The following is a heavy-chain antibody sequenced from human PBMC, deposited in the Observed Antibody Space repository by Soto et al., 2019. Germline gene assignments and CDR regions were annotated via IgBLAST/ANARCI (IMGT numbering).Heavy chain of an antibody. Sequence: PGGSLRLSCAASGITVSSRFMSWVRQAPGKGLEWVSLLYSGGSTYYADSVKGRFTISRDNSKNTLYLQMNSLRAEDTAVYYCGSRPGVLVPPAVFPLDYWGQGTLVTVSS. D-gene: IGHD2-2*01. V-gene: IGHV3-66*01. J-gene: IGHJ4*02. CDR2: LYSGGST. CDR3: GSRPGVLVPPAVFPLDY. CDR1: GITVSSRF.